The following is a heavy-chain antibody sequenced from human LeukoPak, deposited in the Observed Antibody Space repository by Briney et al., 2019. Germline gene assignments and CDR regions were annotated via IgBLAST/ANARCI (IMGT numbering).Heavy chain of an antibody. D-gene: IGHD3-16*02. Sequence: PGGSLRLSCAASGFTVSSNYMSWVRQAPGKGLEWVSAISGSGGSTYYADSVKGRFTISRDNSKNTLYLQMNSLRAEDTAVYYCAKGILPYDYVWGSYPQEEDYFDYWGQGTLVTVSS. J-gene: IGHJ4*02. CDR3: AKGILPYDYVWGSYPQEEDYFDY. CDR2: ISGSGGST. V-gene: IGHV3-23*01. CDR1: GFTVSSNY.